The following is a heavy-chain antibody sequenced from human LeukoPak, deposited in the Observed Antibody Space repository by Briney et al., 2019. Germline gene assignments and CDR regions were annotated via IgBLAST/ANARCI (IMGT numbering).Heavy chain of an antibody. D-gene: IGHD4-11*01. Sequence: SETLSLTCTVSGGSIISYYWGCSRQPPGKGLGWIGYIYYSGSTNYNPSLKSRVTISVDTSKTQFSLKLNSETAADTAVYYCARATDYPWYFDYWGQGTLVTVSS. CDR2: IYYSGST. J-gene: IGHJ4*02. CDR1: GGSIISYY. CDR3: ARATDYPWYFDY. V-gene: IGHV4-59*08.